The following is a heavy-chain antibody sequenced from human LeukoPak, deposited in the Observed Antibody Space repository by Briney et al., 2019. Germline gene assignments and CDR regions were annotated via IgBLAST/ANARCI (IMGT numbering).Heavy chain of an antibody. CDR1: GFTLSELS. D-gene: IGHD2-21*01. V-gene: IGHV3-30*03. CDR2: ISDDGRDT. J-gene: IGHJ6*03. Sequence: SCKVSGFTLSELSMHWVRQAPGKGLEWVAVISDDGRDTYYADSVKGRFTISRDNSKNTLYLQMNSLSPEDTAVVYCARVGRVSIYPSYMDVWGKGTAVTVSS. CDR3: ARVGRVSIYPSYMDV.